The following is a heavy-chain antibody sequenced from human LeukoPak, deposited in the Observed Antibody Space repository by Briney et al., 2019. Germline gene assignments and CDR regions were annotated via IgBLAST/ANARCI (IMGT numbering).Heavy chain of an antibody. Sequence: ASVKVSCKASGYTFTSYYMHWVRQAPGQGLEWMGVITTSNGVTTYAQKFQGRVTATRDTSTSTVDMELSSLRSDDTAVYFCARAVYGGNQIDYWGQGTLVTVSS. V-gene: IGHV1-46*01. CDR1: GYTFTSYY. J-gene: IGHJ4*02. D-gene: IGHD4-23*01. CDR3: ARAVYGGNQIDY. CDR2: ITTSNGVT.